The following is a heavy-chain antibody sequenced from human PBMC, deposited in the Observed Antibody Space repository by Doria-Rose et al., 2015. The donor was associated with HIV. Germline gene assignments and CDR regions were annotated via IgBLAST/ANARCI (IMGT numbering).Heavy chain of an antibody. D-gene: IGHD6-13*01. J-gene: IGHJ4*02. Sequence: SGPVLVKPTETLTLTCTVSGVSLSSPGMGVSWIRQPPRKALEWLANIFSDDERSYTTSLKSRLTISRGTSKSQVVLTMTDMDPVDTATYYCARIKSSRWYHKYYFDFWGQGTLVIVSA. CDR3: ARIKSSRWYHKYYFDF. CDR2: IFSDDER. V-gene: IGHV2-26*01. CDR1: GVSLSSPGMG.